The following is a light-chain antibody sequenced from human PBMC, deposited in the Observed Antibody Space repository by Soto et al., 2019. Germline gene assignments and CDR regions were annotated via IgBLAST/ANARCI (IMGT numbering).Light chain of an antibody. CDR3: HQRSNWPST. Sequence: EIVLTQSPATLSLSPGERATLSCRASQSVSWYLAWYQQKPGQAPRLLIYDASNRATGIPARFSGSGSGTDFTLTITSVEPEEFAVYYCHQRSNWPSTFGGGTKVEIK. CDR1: QSVSWY. V-gene: IGKV3-11*01. CDR2: DAS. J-gene: IGKJ4*01.